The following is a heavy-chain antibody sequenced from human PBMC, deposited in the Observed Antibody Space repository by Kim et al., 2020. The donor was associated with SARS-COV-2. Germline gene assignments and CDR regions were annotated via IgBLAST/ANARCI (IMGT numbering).Heavy chain of an antibody. J-gene: IGHJ4*02. CDR1: GGSFSGYY. CDR2: INHSGST. V-gene: IGHV4-34*01. CDR3: ARVGETAMAPFDY. D-gene: IGHD5-18*01. Sequence: SETLSLTCAVYGGSFSGYYWSWIRQPPGKGLEWIGEINHSGSTNYNPSLKSRVTISVDTSKNQFSLKLSSVTAADTAVYYCARVGETAMAPFDYWGQGTLVTVSS.